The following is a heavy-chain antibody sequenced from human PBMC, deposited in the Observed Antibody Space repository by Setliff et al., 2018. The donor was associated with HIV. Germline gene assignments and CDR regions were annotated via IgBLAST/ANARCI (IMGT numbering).Heavy chain of an antibody. CDR3: ATQRDIVMVPGQGGFDI. J-gene: IGHJ3*02. CDR2: ISVYNGNT. D-gene: IGHD2-2*01. Sequence: RASVKVSCKASTYTFSSYVINWVRQAPGQGLEWMGRISVYNGNTIYAQKLQGRVIMTTDTSTSTAYMELRSPRSDDTAMYYCATQRDIVMVPGQGGFDIWAQGTMVTVSS. V-gene: IGHV1-18*01. CDR1: TYTFSSYV.